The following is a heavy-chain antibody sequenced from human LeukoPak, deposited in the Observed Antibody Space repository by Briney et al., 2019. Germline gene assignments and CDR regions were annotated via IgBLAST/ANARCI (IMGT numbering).Heavy chain of an antibody. CDR3: ARRLTQYDCFDP. CDR2: TYYRSTWYN. V-gene: IGHV6-1*01. J-gene: IGHJ5*02. Sequence: SQTLSLTCAISGDSVSSNSVTWTWIRQSPSRGLEWLGRTYYRSTWYNDYAVSVRGRITVNPDTSKNQFSLHLNSVTPEDTAVYYCARRLTQYDCFDPWGQGILVTVSS. CDR1: GDSVSSNSVT. D-gene: IGHD2-2*01.